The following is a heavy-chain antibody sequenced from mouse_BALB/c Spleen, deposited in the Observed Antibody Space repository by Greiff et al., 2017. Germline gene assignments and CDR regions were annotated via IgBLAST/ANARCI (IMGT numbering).Heavy chain of an antibody. Sequence: QVTLKVSGAELVRPGSSVKISCKASGYAFSSYWMNWVKQRPGQGLEWIGQIYPGDGDTNYNGKFKGKATLTADKSSSTAYMQLSSLTSEDSAVYFCARRVYYGYDGFAYWGQGTLVTVSA. CDR2: IYPGDGDT. D-gene: IGHD2-2*01. J-gene: IGHJ3*01. CDR1: GYAFSSYW. CDR3: ARRVYYGYDGFAY. V-gene: IGHV1-80*01.